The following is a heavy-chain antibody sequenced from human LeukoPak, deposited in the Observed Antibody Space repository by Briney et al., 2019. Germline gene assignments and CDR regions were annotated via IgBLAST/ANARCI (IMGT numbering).Heavy chain of an antibody. CDR1: GFTFSSYG. CDR2: IWYDGSNK. D-gene: IGHD4-17*01. CDR3: ARVWPGYGEDNWFDP. J-gene: IGHJ5*02. V-gene: IGHV3-33*01. Sequence: GGSLRLSCAASGFTFSSYGMHWVRQAPGKGLEWVAVIWYDGSNKYYADSVKGRFTISRDNSKNTLYLQMNSLRAEDTAVYYCARVWPGYGEDNWFDPWGQGTLVTVSS.